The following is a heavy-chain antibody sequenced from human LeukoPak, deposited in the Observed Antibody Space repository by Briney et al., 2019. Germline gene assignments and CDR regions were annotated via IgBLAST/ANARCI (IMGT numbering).Heavy chain of an antibody. D-gene: IGHD5-12*01. J-gene: IGHJ4*02. CDR1: GFTFSSYW. V-gene: IGHV3-7*01. Sequence: QPGGSLRLSCAASGFTFSSYWMSWVRQAPGKGLEWVANIKQDGSEKYYVDSVKGRFTISRDNAKNSLYLQMNSLRAEDTAVYYCARAHLSGYSGYDFGYWGQGTLVTVSS. CDR3: ARAHLSGYSGYDFGY. CDR2: IKQDGSEK.